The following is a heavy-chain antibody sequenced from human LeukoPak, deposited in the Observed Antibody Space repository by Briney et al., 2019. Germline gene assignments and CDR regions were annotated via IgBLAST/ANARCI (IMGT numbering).Heavy chain of an antibody. CDR2: INHSGST. J-gene: IGHJ3*02. D-gene: IGHD3-22*01. Sequence: SETLSLTCTVSGGSISGYYWSWIRQPPGKGLEWIGEINHSGSTNYNPSLKSRVTISVDTSKNQFSLKLSSVTAADTAVYYCARRPTYYYDSSGYRSLFDIWGQGTMVTVSS. V-gene: IGHV4-34*01. CDR3: ARRPTYYYDSSGYRSLFDI. CDR1: GGSISGYY.